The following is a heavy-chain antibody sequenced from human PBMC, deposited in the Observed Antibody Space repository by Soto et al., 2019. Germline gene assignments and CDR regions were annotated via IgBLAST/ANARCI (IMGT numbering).Heavy chain of an antibody. CDR1: GGSFSGYY. V-gene: IGHV4-34*01. CDR3: ARGGLVGATKIYYYYYGMDV. Sequence: LSLTCAVYGGSFSGYYWSWIRQPPGKGLEWIGEINHSGSTNYNPSLKSRVTISVDTSKNQFPLKLSSVTAADTAVYYCARGGLVGATKIYYYYYGMDVWGQGTTVTVSS. CDR2: INHSGST. D-gene: IGHD1-26*01. J-gene: IGHJ6*02.